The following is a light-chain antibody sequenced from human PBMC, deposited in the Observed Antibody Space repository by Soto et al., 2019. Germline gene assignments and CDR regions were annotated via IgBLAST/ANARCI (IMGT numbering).Light chain of an antibody. V-gene: IGLV2-14*01. CDR2: EVS. Sequence: QSALTQPASVSGSPGQSITISCTGTSSDVGCFNYVSWYQQHPGKAPKLMIYEVSNRPSGVSNRFSGSKSGNTASLTISGLQAEDEADYYGSSYTSSSTLVVFGGGTKLTVL. CDR1: SSDVGCFNY. J-gene: IGLJ2*01. CDR3: SSYTSSSTLVV.